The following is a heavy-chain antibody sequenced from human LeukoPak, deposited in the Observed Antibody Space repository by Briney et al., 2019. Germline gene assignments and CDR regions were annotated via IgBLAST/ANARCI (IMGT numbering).Heavy chain of an antibody. D-gene: IGHD4-17*01. J-gene: IGHJ4*02. V-gene: IGHV4-31*03. CDR1: GGSISSGGYY. CDR2: IYYSGTA. CDR3: ARFSNDHGVKFDY. Sequence: PSETLSLTCTVSGGSISSGGYYWSWVRQHPEKGLEWIGYIYYSGTAYYDPSLKSRVTMSVDTSKNQFSLKLDSVTAADTAVYYCARFSNDHGVKFDYWGQGTLVTVSS.